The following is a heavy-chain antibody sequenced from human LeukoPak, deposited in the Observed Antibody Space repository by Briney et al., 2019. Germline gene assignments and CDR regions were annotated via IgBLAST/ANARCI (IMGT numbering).Heavy chain of an antibody. V-gene: IGHV3-48*03. CDR2: ISSSGSTI. J-gene: IGHJ5*02. D-gene: IGHD3-10*01. Sequence: PGGSLRLSCAASGFTFSSYEMNWVRRAPGKGLEWVSYISSSGSTIYYADSVKGRFTISRDNAKNSLYLQMNSLRAEDTAVYYCARDQYYYGSGSYWFDPWGQGTLVTVSS. CDR1: GFTFSSYE. CDR3: ARDQYYYGSGSYWFDP.